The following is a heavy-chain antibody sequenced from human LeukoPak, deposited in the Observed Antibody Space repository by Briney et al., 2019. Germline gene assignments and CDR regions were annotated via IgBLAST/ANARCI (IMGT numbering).Heavy chain of an antibody. CDR2: IDHSGST. V-gene: IGHV4-38-2*02. Sequence: SETLSLTCTVSGYSISSGYYWGWIRQPPGKGLEWTGSIDHSGSTYYNPSLKSRITISVDTSKNQFSLKLSSVTAADTAVYYCAREREGPYGYLDYWGQGTLVTVSS. J-gene: IGHJ4*02. CDR3: AREREGPYGYLDY. CDR1: GYSISSGYY. D-gene: IGHD4-17*01.